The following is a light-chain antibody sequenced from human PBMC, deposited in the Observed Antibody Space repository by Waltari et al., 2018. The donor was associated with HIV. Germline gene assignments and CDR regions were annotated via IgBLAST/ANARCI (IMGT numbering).Light chain of an antibody. CDR1: QNISRW. V-gene: IGKV1-12*01. J-gene: IGKJ2*01. CDR3: QQTKTFPLD. CDR2: AAS. Sequence: DIHMTQSPSSVSASLGDRVTTTCRASQNISRWVAWYRQKPGKAPNLFSYAASSLHSGVPPRFSGSGSGTDVTLTINSLQSEDSATYYCQQTKTFPLDFGQGTKLEI.